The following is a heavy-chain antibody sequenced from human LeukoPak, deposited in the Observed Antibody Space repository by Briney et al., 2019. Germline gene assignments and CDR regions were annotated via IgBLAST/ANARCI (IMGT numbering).Heavy chain of an antibody. D-gene: IGHD2-2*02. CDR3: ARYCSSTSCYTSDGMDV. Sequence: DPGGSLRLSCAASGFTFSSYAMSWVRQAPGKGLEWVSAISGSGGSTYYADSVKGRFTISRDNSKNTLYLQMNSLRAEDTAVYYCARYCSSTSCYTSDGMDVWGQGATVTVSS. CDR1: GFTFSSYA. CDR2: ISGSGGST. J-gene: IGHJ6*02. V-gene: IGHV3-23*01.